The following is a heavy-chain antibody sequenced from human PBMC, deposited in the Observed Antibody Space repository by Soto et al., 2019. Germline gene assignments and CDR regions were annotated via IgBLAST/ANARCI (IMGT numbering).Heavy chain of an antibody. CDR2: ISSTTNYI. Sequence: EVQLVESGGGLVKPGGSLRLSCAASGFTFTRYSMNWVRQAPGKGLEWVSSISSTTNYIYYGDSMKGRFTISRDNAKNSLYMEMNSRRAEDKAVYYCAREFEARNPNFDYWGQGTLVTVSS. J-gene: IGHJ4*02. CDR1: GFTFTRYS. CDR3: AREFEARNPNFDY. V-gene: IGHV3-21*06. D-gene: IGHD3-10*01.